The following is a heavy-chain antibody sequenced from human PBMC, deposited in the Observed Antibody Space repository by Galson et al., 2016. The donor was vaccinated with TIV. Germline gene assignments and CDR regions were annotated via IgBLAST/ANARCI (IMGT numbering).Heavy chain of an antibody. CDR3: ARTGANTLYSGGYGDDDGFDF. J-gene: IGHJ3*01. CDR2: IWYDGTNT. V-gene: IGHV3-33*01. Sequence: SLRLSCATSGFTLPNYGMTWVRQAPGKGLEWVAVIWYDGTNTHYADSVKSRFTISKDNSENTLNLQINTLRAEDKAVYYCARTGANTLYSGGYGDDDGFDFWGQATMVTVSS. CDR1: GFTLPNYG. D-gene: IGHD1-26*01.